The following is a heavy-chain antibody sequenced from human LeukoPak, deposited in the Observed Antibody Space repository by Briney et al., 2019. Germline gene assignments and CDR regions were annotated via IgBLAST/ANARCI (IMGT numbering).Heavy chain of an antibody. CDR3: AKLVGAIPSDY. CDR2: IRYDGTKI. CDR1: GFTVSSYG. Sequence: GGSLRLSCAASGFTVSSYGMHWVRQAPGKGLEWVSFIRYDGTKIYYADSVKGRFTISRDNSKNTLYLQLSSLRAEDTAVYYCAKLVGAIPSDYWGQGTLVTVSS. D-gene: IGHD1-26*01. J-gene: IGHJ4*02. V-gene: IGHV3-30*02.